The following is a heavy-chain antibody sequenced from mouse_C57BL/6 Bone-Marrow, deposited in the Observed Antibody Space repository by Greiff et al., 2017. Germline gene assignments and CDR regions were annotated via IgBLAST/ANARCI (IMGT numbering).Heavy chain of an antibody. CDR3: ARSGGTTVVGRGFAY. D-gene: IGHD1-1*01. CDR1: GYSFTGYF. J-gene: IGHJ3*01. V-gene: IGHV1-20*01. Sequence: EVQLQQSGPELVKPGDSVKISCKASGYSFTGYFMNWVMQSHGKSLEWIGRINPYNGDTFYNQKFKGKATLTVDKSSSTAHMELRSLTSEDSAVYYCARSGGTTVVGRGFAYWGQGTLVTVSA. CDR2: INPYNGDT.